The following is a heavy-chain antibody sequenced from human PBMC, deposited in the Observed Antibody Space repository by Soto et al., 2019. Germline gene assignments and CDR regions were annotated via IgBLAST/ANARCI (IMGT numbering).Heavy chain of an antibody. V-gene: IGHV3-33*01. CDR3: ARAISGLYSGSSYGMDV. Sequence: GGSLRLSCAASGFTFSSYGMHWVRQAPGKGLEWVAVIWYDGSNKYYADSVKGRFTISRDNSKNTLYLQMNSLRAEDTAVYYCARAISGLYSGSSYGMDVWGQGTTVTVSS. D-gene: IGHD1-26*01. CDR2: IWYDGSNK. CDR1: GFTFSSYG. J-gene: IGHJ6*02.